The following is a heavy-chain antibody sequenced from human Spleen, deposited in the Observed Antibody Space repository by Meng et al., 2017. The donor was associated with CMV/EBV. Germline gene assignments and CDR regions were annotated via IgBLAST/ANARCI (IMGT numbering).Heavy chain of an antibody. V-gene: IGHV4-34*01. CDR2: INHSGST. Sequence: QVQLQQWGAGLLKPSATLSLPGAVYGGSFSGYYWSWIRQPPGKGLEWIGEINHSGSTNYNPSLKSRVTISVDTSKNQFSLKLSSVTAADTAVYYCARGLPSTLIEGRGGEFDYWGQGTLVTVSS. CDR1: GGSFSGYY. D-gene: IGHD3-16*01. J-gene: IGHJ4*02. CDR3: ARGLPSTLIEGRGGEFDY.